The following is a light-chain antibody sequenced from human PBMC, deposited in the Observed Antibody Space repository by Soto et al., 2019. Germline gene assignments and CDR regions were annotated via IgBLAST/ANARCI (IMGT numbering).Light chain of an antibody. CDR3: LLYYGGSYV. CDR2: STT. Sequence: QAVGTQEPSLTVSPGGTVTLTCASSTGPVTSGFYPHWVQQKPGQAPRTLIYSTTNKHPWTPARFSGSLLGGKAALTLSGVQPEDEADYYCLLYYGGSYVFGAGTKVTVL. CDR1: TGPVTSGFY. V-gene: IGLV7-43*01. J-gene: IGLJ1*01.